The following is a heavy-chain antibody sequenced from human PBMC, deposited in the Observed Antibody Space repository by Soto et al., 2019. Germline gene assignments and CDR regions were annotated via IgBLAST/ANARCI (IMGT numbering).Heavy chain of an antibody. J-gene: IGHJ4*02. Sequence: QAQVVESGGGVVQPGKSGRLSCAASGFAFSDFGMHWVRQAPAKGLEWVAVIWHDGKNKDYADYAKGRFTISRDNSRNILYLEMNSLRVEDTAVYYCARDPGQDEAMDYWGQGTLVTVSS. CDR3: ARDPGQDEAMDY. V-gene: IGHV3-33*01. CDR1: GFAFSDFG. CDR2: IWHDGKNK.